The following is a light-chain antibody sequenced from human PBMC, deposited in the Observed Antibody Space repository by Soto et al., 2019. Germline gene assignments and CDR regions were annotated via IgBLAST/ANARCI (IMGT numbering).Light chain of an antibody. CDR1: SSDIGGYNY. J-gene: IGLJ1*01. Sequence: QSALTQPPSVSGSPGQSVTISCTGNSSDIGGYNYVSWYQQLPGKAPKLMIYDVSKRPSGVPDRFSGSNSGNTASLTISGLQAEDEADYYCCSYAGTTHVFGTRTKLTVL. CDR2: DVS. CDR3: CSYAGTTHV. V-gene: IGLV2-11*01.